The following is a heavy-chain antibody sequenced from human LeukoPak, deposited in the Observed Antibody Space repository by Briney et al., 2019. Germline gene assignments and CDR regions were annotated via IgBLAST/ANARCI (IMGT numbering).Heavy chain of an antibody. J-gene: IGHJ3*01. V-gene: IGHV1-58*02. Sequence: SVKVSCKASGFTFTTSAMQWVRQARGQRLEWIGWIVVGSGNTNYPQKFQERVTITRDMSTTTAYMELSSLRSEDTAMYYCAADRDYYGSGGDAFDLWGQGTMVTVSS. D-gene: IGHD3-10*01. CDR1: GFTFTTSA. CDR3: AADRDYYGSGGDAFDL. CDR2: IVVGSGNT.